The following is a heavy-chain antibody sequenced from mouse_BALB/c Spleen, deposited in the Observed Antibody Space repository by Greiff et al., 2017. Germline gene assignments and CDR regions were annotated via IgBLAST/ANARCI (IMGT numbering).Heavy chain of an antibody. CDR3: ARGNGNPWFAY. V-gene: IGHV1S81*02. CDR2: INPSNGRT. D-gene: IGHD2-1*01. CDR1: GYTFTSYW. Sequence: QVQLQQPGAELVKPGASVKLSCKASGYTFTSYWMHWVKQRPGQGLEWIVEINPSNGRTNYNEKFKSKATLTVDKSSSTAYMQLSSLTSEDSAVYYCARGNGNPWFAYWGQGTLVTVSA. J-gene: IGHJ3*01.